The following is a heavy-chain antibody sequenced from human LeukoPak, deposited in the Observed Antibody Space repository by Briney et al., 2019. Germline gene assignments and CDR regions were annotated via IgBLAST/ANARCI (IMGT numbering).Heavy chain of an antibody. CDR2: ISYDVSNK. CDR3: AKAFGQWLVNDAFDI. J-gene: IGHJ3*02. Sequence: PGGSLRLSCAASGFNFSSYGMHWVRQAPGKGLEWVAVISYDVSNKYYADSVKGRFTISRDNSKNTLYLQMNSLIAEDTAVYYCAKAFGQWLVNDAFDIWGQGTMVTVSS. CDR1: GFNFSSYG. D-gene: IGHD6-19*01. V-gene: IGHV3-30*18.